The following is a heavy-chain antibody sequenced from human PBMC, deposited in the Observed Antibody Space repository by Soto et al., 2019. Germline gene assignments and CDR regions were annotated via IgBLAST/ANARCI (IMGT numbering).Heavy chain of an antibody. CDR2: ISGSSSYI. CDR1: GFTFSTYN. CDR3: ARDHYYYYYMDV. J-gene: IGHJ6*03. V-gene: IGHV3-21*01. Sequence: GSLRLSCAASGFTFSTYNMNWVRQAPGKGLEWVSSISGSSSYIYYADSMKGRFTISRDNAKSTLYLQMNSLRAEDTAVYYCARDHYYYYYMDVWGKGTTVTVSS.